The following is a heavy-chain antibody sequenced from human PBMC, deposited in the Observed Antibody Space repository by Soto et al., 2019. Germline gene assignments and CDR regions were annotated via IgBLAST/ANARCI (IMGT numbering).Heavy chain of an antibody. J-gene: IGHJ6*03. CDR2: MNPNSGNT. V-gene: IGHV1-8*01. D-gene: IGHD1-1*01. Sequence: ASVKVSCKASGYTFTSYDINWVRQATGQGLEWMGWMNPNSGNTGYAQKFQGRVTMTRNTSISTAYMELSSLRSEDTAVYYCARAPGGRQINYYYYMDVWGKGTTVTVSS. CDR3: ARAPGGRQINYYYYMDV. CDR1: GYTFTSYD.